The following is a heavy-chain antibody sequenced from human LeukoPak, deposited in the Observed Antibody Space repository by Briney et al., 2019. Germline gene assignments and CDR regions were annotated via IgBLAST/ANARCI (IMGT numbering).Heavy chain of an antibody. CDR1: GYTFTGYY. CDR3: AGGYDFWSGYLV. CDR2: INPNSGGT. Sequence: ASVKVSCKASGYTFTGYYMHWVRQAPGQGLEWMGRINPNSGGTNYAQKFQGRVTMTRDTSISTAYMELSRLRSDDTAVYYCAGGYDFWSGYLVWGQGTMVTVSS. V-gene: IGHV1-2*06. J-gene: IGHJ3*01. D-gene: IGHD3-3*01.